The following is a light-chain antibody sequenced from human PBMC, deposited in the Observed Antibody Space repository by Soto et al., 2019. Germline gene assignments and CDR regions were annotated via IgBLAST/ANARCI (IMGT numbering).Light chain of an antibody. CDR2: GAS. Sequence: EIVLTQSPGTLSLSPGERATLSCRASQSVSSSYLAWYQQKPGQAPRLLIYGASSRATGIPDRFSGSGSGTDFTLTISSLEPEDFAIYYCQQRSNWPPGVTFGGGTKVEIK. J-gene: IGKJ4*01. CDR1: QSVSSSY. V-gene: IGKV3D-20*02. CDR3: QQRSNWPPGVT.